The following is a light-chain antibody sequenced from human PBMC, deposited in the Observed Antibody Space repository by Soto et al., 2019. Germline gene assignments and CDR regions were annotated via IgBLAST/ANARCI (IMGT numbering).Light chain of an antibody. J-gene: IGKJ4*01. CDR2: GAS. V-gene: IGKV3-20*01. CDR1: QSVSSSY. Sequence: EIVLTQSPGILSLSPGERATLSCRASQSVSSSYLAWYQQKLGQAPRLLIYGASSRATGIPDRFSGSGSGTDFTLTISRLEPEDFAVYYCQQYGSSPLTFGGGTKVEIK. CDR3: QQYGSSPLT.